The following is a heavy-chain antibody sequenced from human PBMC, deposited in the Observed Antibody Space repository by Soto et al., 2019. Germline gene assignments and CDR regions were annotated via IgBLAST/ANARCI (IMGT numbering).Heavy chain of an antibody. J-gene: IGHJ6*02. V-gene: IGHV5-51*01. Sequence: GESLKISCKGSGYSFISYWIGWVRQMPGKGLEWMGIIYPGDSDTRYSPSFQGQVTISADKSISTAYLQWSSLKASDTAMYYCARRLLYGSGSYAYGMDVWGQGTTVTVSS. CDR2: IYPGDSDT. D-gene: IGHD3-10*01. CDR1: GYSFISYW. CDR3: ARRLLYGSGSYAYGMDV.